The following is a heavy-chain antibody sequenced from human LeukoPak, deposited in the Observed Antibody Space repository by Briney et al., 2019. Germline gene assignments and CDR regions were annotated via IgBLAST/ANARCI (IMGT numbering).Heavy chain of an antibody. CDR1: GASVSGSNYY. J-gene: IGHJ4*02. D-gene: IGHD6-6*01. CDR3: ARDPYSSSSQSLGDY. CDR2: IYSSGST. V-gene: IGHV4-39*07. Sequence: SSETLSLTCAVSGASVSGSNYYWGWIRQPPGKGLEWIGNIYSSGSTYYNASLQSRVTISIDTSKNQFSLKLSSVTAADTAVYYCARDPYSSSSQSLGDYWGQGTLVTVSS.